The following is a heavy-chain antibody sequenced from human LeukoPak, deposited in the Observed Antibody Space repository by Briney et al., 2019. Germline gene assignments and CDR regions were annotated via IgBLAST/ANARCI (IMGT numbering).Heavy chain of an antibody. Sequence: ASVKVSCKASGYTFTSYYMHWVRQAPGQGLEWMGIINPSGGSTSHAQKFQGRVTMTRDMSTSTVYMELSSLRSEDTAVYYCARALNDIVVVPAASDYMDVWGKGTTVTVSS. CDR3: ARALNDIVVVPAASDYMDV. CDR1: GYTFTSYY. V-gene: IGHV1-46*01. CDR2: INPSGGST. J-gene: IGHJ6*03. D-gene: IGHD2-2*01.